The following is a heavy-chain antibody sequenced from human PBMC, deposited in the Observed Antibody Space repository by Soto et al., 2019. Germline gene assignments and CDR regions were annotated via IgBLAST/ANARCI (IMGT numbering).Heavy chain of an antibody. Sequence: EVQLVESGGGLVQPGRSLRLSCAASGFTFDDYAMHWVRQAPGKGLEWVSGISWNSGSIGYADSVNGRFTISRDNAKNSLYLQMNSLGAEDTALYYCAKDNAARPYDAFDIWGQGTMVTVSS. CDR2: ISWNSGSI. CDR1: GFTFDDYA. J-gene: IGHJ3*02. D-gene: IGHD6-6*01. CDR3: AKDNAARPYDAFDI. V-gene: IGHV3-9*01.